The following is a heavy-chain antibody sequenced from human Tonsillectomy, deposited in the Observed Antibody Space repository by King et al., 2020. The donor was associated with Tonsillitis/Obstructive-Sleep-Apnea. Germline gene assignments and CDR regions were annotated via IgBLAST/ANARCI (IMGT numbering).Heavy chain of an antibody. V-gene: IGHV4-34*01. J-gene: IGHJ6*03. CDR1: SGSFSDYY. CDR2: INHSGST. CDR3: ARGYCSSTSCYPPFYYMDV. Sequence: VQLQQWGAGLVKPSKTLSLTCAIYSGSFSDYYWTWIRQPPGKGLEWIGEINHSGSTNYNPSLKSRVFISVETSKNQFSLTLTSSTAADTAAYYCARGYCSSTSCYPPFYYMDVWGKGTTVTVSS. D-gene: IGHD2-2*01.